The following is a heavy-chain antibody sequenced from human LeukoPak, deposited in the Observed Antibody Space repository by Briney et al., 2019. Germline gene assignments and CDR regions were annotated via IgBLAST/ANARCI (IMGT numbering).Heavy chain of an antibody. Sequence: SETLSLTRTVSGYSISSGYYWGWIRQPPGKGLEWIGSIYHSGSTYYNPSLKSRVTISVDTSKNQFSLKLSSVTAADTAVYYCARTVPGHYYYYMDVWGKGTTVTVSS. CDR2: IYHSGST. CDR3: ARTVPGHYYYYMDV. J-gene: IGHJ6*03. V-gene: IGHV4-38-2*02. D-gene: IGHD2-2*01. CDR1: GYSISSGYY.